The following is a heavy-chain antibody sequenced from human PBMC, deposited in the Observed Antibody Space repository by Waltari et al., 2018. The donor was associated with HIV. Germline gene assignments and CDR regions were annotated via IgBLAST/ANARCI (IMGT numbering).Heavy chain of an antibody. J-gene: IGHJ4*02. D-gene: IGHD6-19*01. CDR1: GFTFSTFI. Sequence: EVQLVESGGGLVKPGGSLRLSCAVSGFTFSTFIMSWVRQAPGKGLEWVSCISSSSRYIYYADSVKGRFTISRDNAKNSLFLQMDSLRAEDTAVYYCARDGARQWLVQGGFDYWGQGALVTVSS. V-gene: IGHV3-21*01. CDR3: ARDGARQWLVQGGFDY. CDR2: ISSSSRYI.